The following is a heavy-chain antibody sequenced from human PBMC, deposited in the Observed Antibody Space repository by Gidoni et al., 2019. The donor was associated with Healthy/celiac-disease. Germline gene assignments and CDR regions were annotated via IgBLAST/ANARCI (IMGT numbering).Heavy chain of an antibody. Sequence: QVQLHLSRPGLAKPSATLSPSCTVPGGPISSYYWTWIRQPPGKGLEWIGYIYYSGSTNYNPSLESRVTISVDKSKNQFSLKLSSETAADTAVYYCAGSSGYYYGGLANWGQGTLVTVSS. CDR1: GGPISSYY. J-gene: IGHJ4*02. CDR3: AGSSGYYYGGLAN. D-gene: IGHD3-22*01. V-gene: IGHV4-59*01. CDR2: IYYSGST.